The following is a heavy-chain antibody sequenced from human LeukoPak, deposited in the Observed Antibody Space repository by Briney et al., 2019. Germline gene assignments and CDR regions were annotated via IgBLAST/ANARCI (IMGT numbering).Heavy chain of an antibody. CDR2: IYPGDSDT. J-gene: IGHJ4*02. CDR1: GYSFTSYW. V-gene: IGHV5-51*01. D-gene: IGHD4-23*01. CDR3: ARPGLEGGNSPYYFDY. Sequence: GESLKISCKGSGYSFTSYWIGWVRQMPGKGLGGMGIIYPGDSDTRYSPSFQGQVTISADKSISTAYLQWSTLKASDSAMYYCARPGLEGGNSPYYFDYWGQGTLVTVSS.